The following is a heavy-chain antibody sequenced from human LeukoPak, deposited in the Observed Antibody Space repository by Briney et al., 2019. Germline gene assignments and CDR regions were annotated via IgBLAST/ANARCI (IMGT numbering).Heavy chain of an antibody. CDR1: GGSISSYY. Sequence: SETLSLTCTVSGGSISSYYWSWIRQPPGKGLEWIGYIYYSGSTYYNPSLKSRVTISVDTSKNQFSLKLSSVTAADTAVYYCARQTAYAGYSSSWYDNWFDPWGQGTLVTVSS. V-gene: IGHV4-59*04. CDR2: IYYSGST. CDR3: ARQTAYAGYSSSWYDNWFDP. J-gene: IGHJ5*02. D-gene: IGHD6-13*01.